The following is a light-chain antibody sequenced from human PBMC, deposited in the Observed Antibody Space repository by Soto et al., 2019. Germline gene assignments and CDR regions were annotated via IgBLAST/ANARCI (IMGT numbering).Light chain of an antibody. CDR2: GAS. J-gene: IGKJ5*01. Sequence: EIVMTQSPATLSVSAGERATLSCRASETISDNLVWYQQKPGQAPRLLIYGASTRATGIPARFSGSGSGAEYFLTISSLQSEDLATYYCQQNYSIPITSGQGTRLEI. CDR1: ETISDN. CDR3: QQNYSIPIT. V-gene: IGKV3-15*01.